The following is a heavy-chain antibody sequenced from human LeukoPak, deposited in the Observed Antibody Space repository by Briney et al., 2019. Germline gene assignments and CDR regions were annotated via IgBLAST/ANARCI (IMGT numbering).Heavy chain of an antibody. D-gene: IGHD5-12*01. V-gene: IGHV3-30*04. J-gene: IGHJ4*02. CDR1: GFTFSSYA. CDR2: ISYDGSDK. Sequence: GGSLRLSCAASGFTFSSYAMSWVRQAPGKGLEWVAVISYDGSDKFYADSVKGRFTISRDSSKNTLYLQMNSLRPEDTAVYYCARARPSMWIDYWGQGTLVTVSS. CDR3: ARARPSMWIDY.